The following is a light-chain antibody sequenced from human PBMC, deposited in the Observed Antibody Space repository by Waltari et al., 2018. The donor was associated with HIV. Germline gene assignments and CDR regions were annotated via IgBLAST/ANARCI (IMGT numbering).Light chain of an antibody. Sequence: ATRMTQSPPSFSASTGDRVTITCRASRDISTHLAWYQQKPESAPKLLMYGATTLQSGVPSRFNGSGSGTDFTLTINCLQSEDFATYYCQQYYSSPQTFGQGTKVEVK. CDR3: QQYYSSPQT. CDR1: RDISTH. V-gene: IGKV1-8*01. J-gene: IGKJ1*01. CDR2: GAT.